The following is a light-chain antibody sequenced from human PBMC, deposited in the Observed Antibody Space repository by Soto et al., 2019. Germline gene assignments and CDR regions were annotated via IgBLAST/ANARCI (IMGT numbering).Light chain of an antibody. CDR3: QQYNNWPPIT. CDR1: QSVSSN. J-gene: IGKJ5*01. CDR2: GAS. Sequence: EVVLTQSPGTLSLSPGERATLSCRASQSVSSNLAWYQQKPGQAPRLLIYGASTRATGIPARFSGSGCGTEFTLTISSLQSEDFAVYYCQQYNNWPPITFGQGTRLEIK. V-gene: IGKV3-15*01.